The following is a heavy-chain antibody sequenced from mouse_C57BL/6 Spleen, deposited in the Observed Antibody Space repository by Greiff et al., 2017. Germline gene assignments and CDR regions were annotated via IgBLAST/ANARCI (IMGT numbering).Heavy chain of an antibody. D-gene: IGHD2-4*01. CDR1: GYTFTTYS. V-gene: IGHV1-47*01. CDR2: FHPYNDYT. CDR3: ARRGYDYDAAMDY. J-gene: IGHJ4*01. Sequence: VQPQEFWAELVKPGASVKMSFKASGYTFTTYSIEWMKQNHGKSLEWIGNFHPYNDYTKYNEKFKGKATLTVEKSSRTVYLELGRVTSDDSAVYYGARRGYDYDAAMDYWGQGTSVTVSS.